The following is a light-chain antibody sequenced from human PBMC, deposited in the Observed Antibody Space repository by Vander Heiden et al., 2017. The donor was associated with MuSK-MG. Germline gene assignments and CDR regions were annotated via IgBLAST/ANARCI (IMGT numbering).Light chain of an antibody. CDR2: GAS. J-gene: IGKJ1*01. Sequence: EIVMTQSPATLSVSPGERATLSCRASQSVSSNLAWYQQKPGQAPRLLIYGASTRATGIPARFSGSRSGTEFTLTIMILQSEHLAVYYCQQDNNWPRTFGQWTKVELK. CDR1: QSVSSN. V-gene: IGKV3-15*01. CDR3: QQDNNWPRT.